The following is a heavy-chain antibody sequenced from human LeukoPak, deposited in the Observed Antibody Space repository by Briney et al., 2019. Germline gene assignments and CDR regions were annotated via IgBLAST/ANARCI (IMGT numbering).Heavy chain of an antibody. J-gene: IGHJ4*02. D-gene: IGHD5-12*01. CDR3: ARGVGYRGYEWYFDY. Sequence: AGSLTLTCTASGCTFGSNAMNWVRQAQAQGLERVSIISSCSSCIYYEDPFQDRLTIFSDNTTNKLYLQMNNLRADDKAVYYCARGVGYRGYEWYFDYWGEGTLVTASS. V-gene: IGHV3-21*04. CDR1: GCTFGSNA. CDR2: ISSCSSCI.